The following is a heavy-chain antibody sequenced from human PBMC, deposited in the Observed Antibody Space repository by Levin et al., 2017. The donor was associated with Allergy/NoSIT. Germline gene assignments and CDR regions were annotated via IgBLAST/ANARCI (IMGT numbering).Heavy chain of an antibody. J-gene: IGHJ2*01. CDR3: AKVVKENWYFDL. CDR2: INPSSCGT. Sequence: ASVKVSCKASGYIFTDYYMHWVRQAPGQGLEWMGWINPSSCGTNYAQKFQGRVTMTRDTSISTAYMELSRLRSDDTAVYYCAKVVKENWYFDLWGRGTLVTVSS. CDR1: GYIFTDYY. V-gene: IGHV1-2*02.